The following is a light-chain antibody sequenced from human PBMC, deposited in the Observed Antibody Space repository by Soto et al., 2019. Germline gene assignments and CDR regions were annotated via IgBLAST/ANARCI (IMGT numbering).Light chain of an antibody. CDR3: AAWDDSLNGVV. Sequence: QSVLTQPPSASGTPGQRVTISCSGSSSNIGSNTVNWYQQLPGTAPKLLIYSNNQRPSGVPDRFSGSKSGTSASLAISGRQSEDEAYYYCAAWDDSLNGVVFGGGTKVTVL. CDR2: SNN. V-gene: IGLV1-44*01. J-gene: IGLJ2*01. CDR1: SSNIGSNT.